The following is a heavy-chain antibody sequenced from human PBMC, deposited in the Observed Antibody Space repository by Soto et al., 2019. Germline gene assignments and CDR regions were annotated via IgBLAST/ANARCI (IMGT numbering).Heavy chain of an antibody. D-gene: IGHD5-12*01. V-gene: IGHV1-24*01. Sequence: SVKVSCKVSGYTLTELSMHWVRQAPGKGLEWMGGFDPEDGETIYAQKFQGRVTMTEDTSTDTAYMELSSLRSEDAAVYYCAKALAEGYNRPLDFDYWGQGTLVTVSS. CDR1: GYTLTELS. J-gene: IGHJ4*02. CDR2: FDPEDGET. CDR3: AKALAEGYNRPLDFDY.